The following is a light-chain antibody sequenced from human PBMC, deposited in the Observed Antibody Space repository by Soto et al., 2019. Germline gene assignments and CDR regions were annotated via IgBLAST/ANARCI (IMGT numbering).Light chain of an antibody. V-gene: IGLV1-47*01. CDR3: AAWDDSLNGVV. Sequence: QSVLTQPPSASGTPGQRVTIFCSGSSSNIGSNYVYWYQQLPGTAPKLLIYRNDHRPSGVPDRFSGSKSGTSASLAISGLRSEDEADYYRAAWDDSLNGVVFGGGTKLTVL. CDR1: SSNIGSNY. CDR2: RND. J-gene: IGLJ2*01.